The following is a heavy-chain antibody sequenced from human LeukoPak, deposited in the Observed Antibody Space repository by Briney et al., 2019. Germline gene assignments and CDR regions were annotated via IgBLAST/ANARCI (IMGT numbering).Heavy chain of an antibody. D-gene: IGHD6-13*01. Sequence: SETLSLTCTVSGDSISSSSYYWHWVRQPPRKGLEWIGGFSYSGSTYYNPSLKSRVTISVDSSKNQFSLKVISVTAADTAIYFCARTVAAAAPGFWGRGILVTVSS. V-gene: IGHV4-39*01. CDR3: ARTVAAAAPGF. CDR2: FSYSGST. J-gene: IGHJ4*02. CDR1: GDSISSSSYY.